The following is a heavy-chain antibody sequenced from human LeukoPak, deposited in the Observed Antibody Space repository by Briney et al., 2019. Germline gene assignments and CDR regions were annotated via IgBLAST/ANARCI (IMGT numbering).Heavy chain of an antibody. CDR2: ISGSGGST. J-gene: IGHJ4*02. D-gene: IGHD6-13*01. V-gene: IGHV3-23*01. CDR3: AKAIAAAGASPTEGFDY. Sequence: QTGGSLRLSCAASGFAFSSYGMSWVRQAPGKGLEWVSAISGSGGSTYYADSVKGRFTISRDNSKNTLYLQMNSLRAEDTAVYYCAKAIAAAGASPTEGFDYWGQGTLVTVSS. CDR1: GFAFSSYG.